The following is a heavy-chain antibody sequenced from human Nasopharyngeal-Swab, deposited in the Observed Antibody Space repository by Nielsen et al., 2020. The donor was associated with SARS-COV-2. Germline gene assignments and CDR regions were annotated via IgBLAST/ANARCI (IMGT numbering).Heavy chain of an antibody. CDR2: IYCNENT. D-gene: IGHD3-10*01. Sequence: SETLSLTCTVSGGSINSYYWSWIRQTPGKGLEWIGYIYCNENTNYNPSLKSRVRTSRDTSKNQFSLKLSSVTAADTAVYSCARSNYASGSYGPYNWFDPWGQGTLVIVSS. J-gene: IGHJ5*02. CDR3: ARSNYASGSYGPYNWFDP. CDR1: GGSINSYY. V-gene: IGHV4-59*01.